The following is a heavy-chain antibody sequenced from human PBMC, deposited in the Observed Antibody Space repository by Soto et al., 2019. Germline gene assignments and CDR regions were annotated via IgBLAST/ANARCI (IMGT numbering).Heavy chain of an antibody. Sequence: PGGSLRLSCAASGFTFSDYDMHWVRQAPGKGLEWVSTFRAAGDTHSAASVKGRFTISRENAENSLYLQMNSLRAGDTAVYYCARDGGYSYGIYYYYGMDVWGQGTTVT. CDR1: GFTFSDYD. V-gene: IGHV3-13*01. CDR2: FRAAGDT. J-gene: IGHJ6*02. D-gene: IGHD5-18*01. CDR3: ARDGGYSYGIYYYYGMDV.